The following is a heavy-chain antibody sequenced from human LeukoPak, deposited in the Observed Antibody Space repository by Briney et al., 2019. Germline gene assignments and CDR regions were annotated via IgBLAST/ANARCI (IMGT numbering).Heavy chain of an antibody. Sequence: SETLSLTCAVYGGSFSGYYWSWIRQPPGKGLEWIGEINHSGSTNYNPSLKSRVTISVDTSKNKFSLKLSSVTAADTAVYYCARGGLRSGWRTRDNWFDPWGQGTLVTVSS. CDR2: INHSGST. CDR3: ARGGLRSGWRTRDNWFDP. J-gene: IGHJ5*02. CDR1: GGSFSGYY. D-gene: IGHD6-19*01. V-gene: IGHV4-34*01.